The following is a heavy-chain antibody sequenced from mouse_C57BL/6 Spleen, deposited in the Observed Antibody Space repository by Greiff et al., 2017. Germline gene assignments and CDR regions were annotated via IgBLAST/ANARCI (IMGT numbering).Heavy chain of an antibody. CDR1: GYTFTSYW. Sequence: QVQLQQPGAELVMPGASVKLSCKASGYTFTSYWMHWVKQRPGQGLEWIGEIDPSDSYTNYNQKFKGKSTLTVDKSSSTAYMQLSSLTSEDSAVYYCARDHYGSSFFFDYWGQGTTLTVSS. V-gene: IGHV1-69*01. CDR2: IDPSDSYT. D-gene: IGHD1-1*01. J-gene: IGHJ2*01. CDR3: ARDHYGSSFFFDY.